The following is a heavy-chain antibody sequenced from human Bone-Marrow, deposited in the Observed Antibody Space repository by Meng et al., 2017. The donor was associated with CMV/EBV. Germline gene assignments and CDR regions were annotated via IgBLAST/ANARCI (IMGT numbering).Heavy chain of an antibody. Sequence: ASVKVSCKASGYTFTGYYMHWVRQAPGQGLEWMGWINPISGGTNYAQKFQGRVTMTRDTSISTAYMELSRLRSDDTAVYYCARDLGIAAAEWVDYWGHGTLVTVSS. J-gene: IGHJ4*01. D-gene: IGHD6-13*01. CDR2: INPISGGT. V-gene: IGHV1-2*02. CDR1: GYTFTGYY. CDR3: ARDLGIAAAEWVDY.